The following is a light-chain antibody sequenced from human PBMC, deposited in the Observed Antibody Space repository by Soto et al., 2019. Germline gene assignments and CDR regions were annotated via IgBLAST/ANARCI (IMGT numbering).Light chain of an antibody. V-gene: IGKV1-5*03. J-gene: IGKJ1*01. CDR1: QSISSW. CDR2: KAS. CDR3: QQYNRYEWT. Sequence: DIQMTQSPSTLSASLGDRVTITCRASQSISSWLAWYQQKPGKAPKLLISKASSLESGVPSRFSGSGSGTEFTLTISSRQPDDFATYYCQQYNRYEWTFGQGTKVEIK.